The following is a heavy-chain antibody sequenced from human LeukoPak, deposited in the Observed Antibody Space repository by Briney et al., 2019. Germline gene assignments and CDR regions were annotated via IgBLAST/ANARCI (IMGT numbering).Heavy chain of an antibody. D-gene: IGHD3-9*01. CDR3: AKEDLGHYDILTGSPLG. CDR1: GFTFSSYG. CDR2: IWYDGSNK. J-gene: IGHJ3*01. Sequence: PGRSLRLSCGASGFTFSSYGMHWVRQAPGKGQEWVAVIWYDGSNKYYADSVKGRFTISRDNSKNTLYLQMNSLIAEDTAVYYCAKEDLGHYDILTGSPLGWGQGTMVTVSS. V-gene: IGHV3-33*06.